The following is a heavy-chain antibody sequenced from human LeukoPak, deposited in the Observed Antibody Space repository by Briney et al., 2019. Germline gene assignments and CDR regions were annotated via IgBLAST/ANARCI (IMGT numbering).Heavy chain of an antibody. Sequence: SETLSLTCAVSDGSISSGGYSWSWIRQPPGKGLEWIGYIYHSGSTYYNPSLKSRVTISVDRSKNQFSLKLSSVTAADTAVYYCARGEGSYWGQGTLVTVSS. V-gene: IGHV4-30-2*01. CDR2: IYHSGST. CDR1: DGSISSGGYS. CDR3: ARGEGSY. J-gene: IGHJ4*02. D-gene: IGHD3-16*01.